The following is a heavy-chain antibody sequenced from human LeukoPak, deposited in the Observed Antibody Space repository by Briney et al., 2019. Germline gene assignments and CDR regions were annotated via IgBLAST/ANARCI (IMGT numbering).Heavy chain of an antibody. Sequence: PSETLSLTCTVSGGSISSSSYYWGWIRQPPGKGLEWIGSMYYSGSTYYNPSLKSRLTISVDTSKNQFSLKLSSVTAADTAVYYCARQRSTSSFRILDYWGQGILVTVSA. CDR1: GGSISSSSYY. CDR2: MYYSGST. J-gene: IGHJ4*02. CDR3: ARQRSTSSFRILDY. V-gene: IGHV4-39*01. D-gene: IGHD2-2*01.